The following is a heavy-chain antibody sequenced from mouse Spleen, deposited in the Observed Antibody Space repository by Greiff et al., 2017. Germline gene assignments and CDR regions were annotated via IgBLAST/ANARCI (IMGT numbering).Heavy chain of an antibody. J-gene: IGHJ4*01. Sequence: EVKLMESGGGLVQPGGSLKLSCAASGFDFSRYWMSWVRQAPGKGLEWIGEINPDSSTINYTPSLKDKFIISRDNAKNTLYLQMSKVRSEDTALYYCARHETARATEAMDYWGQGTSVTVSS. D-gene: IGHD3-2*01. V-gene: IGHV4-1*02. CDR3: ARHETARATEAMDY. CDR1: GFDFSRYW. CDR2: INPDSSTI.